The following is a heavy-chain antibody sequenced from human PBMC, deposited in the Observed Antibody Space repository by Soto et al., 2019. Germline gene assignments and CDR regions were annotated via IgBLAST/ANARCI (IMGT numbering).Heavy chain of an antibody. D-gene: IGHD3-22*01. CDR3: AKDPLKYYYDSSGYYYAY. Sequence: GGSLRLSCAASGFTFSSYAMSWVRQAPWKGLEWVSAISGSGGSTYYADSVKGRFTISRDNSKNTLYLQMNSLRAEDTAVYYCAKDPLKYYYDSSGYYYAYWGQGTLVTVPS. J-gene: IGHJ4*02. V-gene: IGHV3-23*01. CDR2: ISGSGGST. CDR1: GFTFSSYA.